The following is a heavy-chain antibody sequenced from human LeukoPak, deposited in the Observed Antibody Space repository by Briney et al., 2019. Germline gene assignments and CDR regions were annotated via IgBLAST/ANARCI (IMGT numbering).Heavy chain of an antibody. CDR2: ISSSSSYI. Sequence: PGGSLRLSCAASGFTFSSYSMNWVRQAPGKGLEWVSSISSSSSYIYYADSVKGRFTISRDNAKNSLHLQMNSLRAEDTAVYYCARGYCSSTSCYGGFFDYWGQGTLVTVSS. D-gene: IGHD2-2*01. CDR3: ARGYCSSTSCYGGFFDY. V-gene: IGHV3-21*01. CDR1: GFTFSSYS. J-gene: IGHJ4*02.